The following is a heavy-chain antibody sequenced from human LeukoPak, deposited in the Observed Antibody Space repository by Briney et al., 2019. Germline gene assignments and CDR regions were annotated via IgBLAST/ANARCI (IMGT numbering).Heavy chain of an antibody. V-gene: IGHV4-34*01. Sequence: PSETLSLTCAVYGGPFRGYHWSWIRQPPGKGLEWIGEIYHSGSTKYNPSPKSRVTISVDTSKNQFSLKLSSVTAADTAVYYWARGGSMIEGYYYMDVWGKGTTVTVSS. J-gene: IGHJ6*03. CDR1: GGPFRGYH. D-gene: IGHD3-22*01. CDR3: ARGGSMIEGYYYMDV. CDR2: IYHSGST.